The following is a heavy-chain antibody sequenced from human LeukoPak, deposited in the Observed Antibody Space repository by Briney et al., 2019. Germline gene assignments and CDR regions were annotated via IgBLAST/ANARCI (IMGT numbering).Heavy chain of an antibody. V-gene: IGHV4-59*01. D-gene: IGHD7-27*01. J-gene: IGHJ4*02. CDR2: VYFRGTT. CDR1: GVSISSYY. CDR3: ARSPGAPFDY. Sequence: KSSETLSLTCTVSGVSISSYYWSWIRQPPGKGLEWIGYVYFRGTTNYNPSIKSRVTISVDTSKNQFSLKLTSVTAADTAVYYCARSPGAPFDYWGQGSLVTVSS.